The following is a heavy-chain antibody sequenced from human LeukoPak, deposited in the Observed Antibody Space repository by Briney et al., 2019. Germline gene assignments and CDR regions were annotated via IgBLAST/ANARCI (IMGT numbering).Heavy chain of an antibody. CDR3: ARGGDWDAFDI. V-gene: IGHV4-4*07. D-gene: IGHD2-21*01. CDR2: IYTSGST. Sequence: SETLSLTCTVSGGSINGYYWSWIRQPAGKGLEWIGRIYTSGSTNYNPSLKSRVTISVDTSKNQFSLKLSSVTAADTAVYYCARGGDWDAFDIWGQGTMVTVSS. CDR1: GGSINGYY. J-gene: IGHJ3*02.